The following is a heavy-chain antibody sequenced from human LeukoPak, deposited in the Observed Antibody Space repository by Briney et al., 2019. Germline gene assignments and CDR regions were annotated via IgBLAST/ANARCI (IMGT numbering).Heavy chain of an antibody. J-gene: IGHJ4*02. Sequence: EASVKVSCKASGYTFTSYDINWVRQAPGQGLEWMGGIIPIFGTANYAQKFQGRVTITADESTSTAYMELSSLRSEDTAVYYCARDTAEGISSIAAAGTFGFDYWGQGTLVTVSS. V-gene: IGHV1-69*13. D-gene: IGHD6-13*01. CDR3: ARDTAEGISSIAAAGTFGFDY. CDR2: IIPIFGTA. CDR1: GYTFTSYD.